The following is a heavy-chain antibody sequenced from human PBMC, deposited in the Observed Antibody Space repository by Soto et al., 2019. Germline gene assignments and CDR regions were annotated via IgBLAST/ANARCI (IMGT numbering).Heavy chain of an antibody. J-gene: IGHJ4*02. CDR3: AKNFADSNPFYDS. CDR2: ISGSGRYV. V-gene: IGHV3-23*01. D-gene: IGHD2-15*01. CDR1: GFTFSNYA. Sequence: EVQLLDSGGGLVQPGGSLRLSCAASGFTFSNYAMTWVRQAPGKGLEWVSAISGSGRYVYYADSVQGRFTFSRDNSQNTLYLQMNSLRAEDTAIYYCAKNFADSNPFYDSWGQGLLVTVSS.